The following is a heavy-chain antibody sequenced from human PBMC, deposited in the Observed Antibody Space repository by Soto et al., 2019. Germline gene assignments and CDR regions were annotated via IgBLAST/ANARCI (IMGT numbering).Heavy chain of an antibody. V-gene: IGHV1-2*02. CDR3: VREKWSYVD. CDR2: MNPNDGDT. Sequence: QAQLEQSGAEAKRPGTSVKVSCKVSGYTFTNYFHWIRQAPGQGLEWMGWMNPNDGDTEYARKFQGRVTLTRETSITTDYMELSSMASDDTAVYYCVREKWSYVDWAQGPLVNVSS. J-gene: IGHJ4*02. CDR1: GYTFTNY. D-gene: IGHD1-26*01.